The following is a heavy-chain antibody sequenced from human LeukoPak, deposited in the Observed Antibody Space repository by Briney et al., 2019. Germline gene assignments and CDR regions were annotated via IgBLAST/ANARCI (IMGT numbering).Heavy chain of an antibody. V-gene: IGHV3-74*01. CDR3: ARDSPIGVVIIGYFDY. Sequence: GGSLRLSCTASGFSFSGHWMHWARQLPGKGLVWVSRISPTGSTTSYADSVKGRFTVSRDNSKNTLYLQMNSLRAEDTAVYYCARDSPIGVVIIGYFDYWGQGTLVTVSS. D-gene: IGHD3-3*01. CDR2: ISPTGSTT. CDR1: GFSFSGHW. J-gene: IGHJ4*02.